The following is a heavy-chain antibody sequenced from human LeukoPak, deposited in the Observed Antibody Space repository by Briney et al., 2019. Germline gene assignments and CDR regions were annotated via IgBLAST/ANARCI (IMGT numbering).Heavy chain of an antibody. D-gene: IGHD6-6*01. CDR1: GFTFSSYA. Sequence: GGSLRLSCAASGFTFSSYAMSWVRQAPGKGLEWVSAISGSGGSTYYADSVKGRFTISRDNSKNTLYLQMNSLRAEETAVYYCAKNGRSSMSPNWFDPWGQGTLVTVSS. V-gene: IGHV3-23*01. CDR2: ISGSGGST. J-gene: IGHJ5*02. CDR3: AKNGRSSMSPNWFDP.